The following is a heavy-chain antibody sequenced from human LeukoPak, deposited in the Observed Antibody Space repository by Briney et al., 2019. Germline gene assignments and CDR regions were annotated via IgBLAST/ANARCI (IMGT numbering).Heavy chain of an antibody. CDR2: ISSSSSYI. Sequence: PGGSLRLSCAASGFTFSSYSMNWVRQAPGKGLEWVSSISSSSSYIYYADSVKGRFTISRDNAKNSLYLQMNSLRAEDTAVYYCARDSLSYCSGGSCYSGFDYWGQGTLVTVSS. V-gene: IGHV3-21*01. D-gene: IGHD2-15*01. CDR1: GFTFSSYS. CDR3: ARDSLSYCSGGSCYSGFDY. J-gene: IGHJ4*02.